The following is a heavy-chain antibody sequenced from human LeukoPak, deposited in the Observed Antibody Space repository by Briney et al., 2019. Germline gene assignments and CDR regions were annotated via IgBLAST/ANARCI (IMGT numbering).Heavy chain of an antibody. V-gene: IGHV3-48*01. CDR1: GFTFSSYS. J-gene: IGHJ4*02. CDR2: ISSSSSTI. Sequence: GGSLRLSCAASGFTFSSYSMNWVRQAPGKGLEWVSYISSSSSTIYYADSVEGRFTISRDNAKNSLYLQMNSLRAEDTAVYYCAGLAGSTPIDYWGQGTLVTVSS. D-gene: IGHD3-10*01. CDR3: AGLAGSTPIDY.